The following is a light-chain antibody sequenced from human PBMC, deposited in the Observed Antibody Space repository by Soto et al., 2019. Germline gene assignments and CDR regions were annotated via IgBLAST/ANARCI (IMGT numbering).Light chain of an antibody. J-gene: IGKJ5*01. CDR3: QHLNSYPIT. Sequence: EIVLTQSPGTLSLSPGERATLSCRASQTLSNSFIAWYQQKPGQAPRLVIYDTSTRATGVPARFSGSGSGTEFTLTISRLEPEDFATYYCQHLNSYPITFGQGTRLEI. V-gene: IGKV3D-20*02. CDR2: DTS. CDR1: QTLSNSF.